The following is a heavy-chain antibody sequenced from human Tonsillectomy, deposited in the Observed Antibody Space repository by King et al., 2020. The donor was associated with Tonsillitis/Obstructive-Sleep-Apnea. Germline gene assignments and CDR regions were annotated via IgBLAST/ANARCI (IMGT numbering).Heavy chain of an antibody. Sequence: VQLVESGSEVKKPGESLKISCKGSGYSFTAYWIAWVRQMPGKGLELMVIIYPGDSDTRYSPSFQGHVTISADRSISTAYLQWITLKASDTAVYYCARLGYCSSTSCPNWFDPWGQGTLVTVSS. D-gene: IGHD2-2*01. V-gene: IGHV5-51*01. CDR3: ARLGYCSSTSCPNWFDP. CDR2: IYPGDSDT. J-gene: IGHJ5*02. CDR1: GYSFTAYW.